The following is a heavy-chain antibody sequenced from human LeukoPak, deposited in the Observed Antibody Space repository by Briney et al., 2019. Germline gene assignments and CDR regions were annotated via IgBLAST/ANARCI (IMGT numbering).Heavy chain of an antibody. V-gene: IGHV3-13*01. CDR2: IGTAGDT. CDR3: ARSGSGSSTFDY. D-gene: IGHD3-10*01. Sequence: GRSLRLSCAASGFTFSSYDMHWVRQATGKGLEWVSAIGTAGDTYYPGSVKGRFTISRENAKNSLYLQMNSLRAGDTAVYYCARSGSGSSTFDYWGQGTLVTVSS. CDR1: GFTFSSYD. J-gene: IGHJ4*02.